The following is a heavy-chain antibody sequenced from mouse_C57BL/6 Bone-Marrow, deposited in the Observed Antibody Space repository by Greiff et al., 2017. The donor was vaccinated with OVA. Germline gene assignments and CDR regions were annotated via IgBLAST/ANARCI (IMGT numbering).Heavy chain of an antibody. V-gene: IGHV1-50*01. CDR3: ARERWLRGFAY. CDR2: IDPSDSYT. CDR1: GYTFTSYW. J-gene: IGHJ3*01. D-gene: IGHD2-2*01. Sequence: QVQLQQPGAELVKPGASVKLSCKASGYTFTSYWMQWVKQRPGQGLEWIGEIDPSDSYTNYNQKFKGKATLTVDTSSSTAYMQLSSLTSEDSAVYYGARERWLRGFAYGGQGTLVTVSA.